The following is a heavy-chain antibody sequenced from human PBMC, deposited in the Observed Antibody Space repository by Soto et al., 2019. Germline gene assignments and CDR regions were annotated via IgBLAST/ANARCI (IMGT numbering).Heavy chain of an antibody. D-gene: IGHD2-15*01. Sequence: PGGSLRLSCAASGFTVSSNYMSWVRQAPGKGMEWVSVIYSGGSTYYADSVKGRFTISRHNSKNTLYLQMNSLRAEDTAVYYCARGNKGSGGRRGVYYYYMDVWGKGTTVTVSS. J-gene: IGHJ6*03. CDR1: GFTVSSNY. V-gene: IGHV3-53*04. CDR3: ARGNKGSGGRRGVYYYYMDV. CDR2: IYSGGST.